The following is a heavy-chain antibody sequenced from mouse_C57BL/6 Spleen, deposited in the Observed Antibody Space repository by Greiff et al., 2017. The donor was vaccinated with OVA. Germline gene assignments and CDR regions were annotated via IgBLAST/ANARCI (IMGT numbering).Heavy chain of an antibody. CDR1: GYTFTDYY. Sequence: EVKLQQSGPELVKPGASVKISCKASGYTFTDYYMNWVKQSHGKSLEWIGDINPNNGGTSYNQKFKGKATLTVDKSSSTAYMELRSLTSEDSAVYYCAIPYYDYQAWFAYWGQGTLVTVSA. J-gene: IGHJ3*01. CDR2: INPNNGGT. D-gene: IGHD2-4*01. V-gene: IGHV1-26*01. CDR3: AIPYYDYQAWFAY.